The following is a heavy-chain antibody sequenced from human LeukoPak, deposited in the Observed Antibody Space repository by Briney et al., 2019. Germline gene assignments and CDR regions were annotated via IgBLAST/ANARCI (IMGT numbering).Heavy chain of an antibody. CDR2: IYTSGST. CDR1: GGSISSGSYY. D-gene: IGHD1-14*01. CDR3: ARHRTRTPHYYYYYYMDV. J-gene: IGHJ6*03. Sequence: PSETLSLTCTVSGGSISSGSYYWSWIRQPAGKGLEWIGRIYTSGSTNYNPSLKSRVTISVDTSKNQFSLKLSSVTAADTAVYYCARHRTRTPHYYYYYYMDVWGKGTTVTISS. V-gene: IGHV4-61*02.